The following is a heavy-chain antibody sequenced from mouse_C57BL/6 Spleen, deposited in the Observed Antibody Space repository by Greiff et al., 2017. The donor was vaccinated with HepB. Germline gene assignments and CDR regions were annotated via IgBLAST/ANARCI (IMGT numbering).Heavy chain of an antibody. D-gene: IGHD2-4*01. J-gene: IGHJ4*01. Sequence: VQLQQPGAELVRPGPSVKLSCKASGYTFTSYWMHWVKQRPGQGLEWIGVIDPSDSYTNYNQKFKGKATLTVDTSSSTAYMQLSSLTSEDSAVYYCARLYYDYDVRENYAMDYWGQGTSVTVSS. CDR1: GYTFTSYW. V-gene: IGHV1-59*01. CDR2: IDPSDSYT. CDR3: ARLYYDYDVRENYAMDY.